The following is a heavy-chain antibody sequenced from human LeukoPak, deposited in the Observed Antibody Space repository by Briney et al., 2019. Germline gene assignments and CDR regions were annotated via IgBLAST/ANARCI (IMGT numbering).Heavy chain of an antibody. Sequence: TGGSLRLSCAASGFTFSSYGMNWVRQAPGKGLEWVSYISSSGSAIYYTDSVKGRFTISRDNAKNSLYLQMNSLRAEDTAVYYCARDGSGWFDYWGQATLSPSPQ. CDR2: ISSSGSAI. CDR1: GFTFSSYG. V-gene: IGHV3-48*03. CDR3: ARDGSGWFDY. D-gene: IGHD6-19*01. J-gene: IGHJ4*02.